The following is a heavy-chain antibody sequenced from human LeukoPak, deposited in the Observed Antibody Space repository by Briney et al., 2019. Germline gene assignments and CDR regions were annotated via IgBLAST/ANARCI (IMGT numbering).Heavy chain of an antibody. D-gene: IGHD6-13*01. CDR3: ARDTIAAAGTAYYYMDV. J-gene: IGHJ6*03. CDR1: GFTFSSYA. V-gene: IGHV3-30*14. CDR2: ISYDGSNK. Sequence: QPGGSLRLSCAASGFTFSSYAMHWVRQAPGKGLEWVAVISYDGSNKYYADSVKGRFTISRDNSKNTLYLQMGSLRAEDMAVYYCARDTIAAAGTAYYYMDVWGKGTTVTISS.